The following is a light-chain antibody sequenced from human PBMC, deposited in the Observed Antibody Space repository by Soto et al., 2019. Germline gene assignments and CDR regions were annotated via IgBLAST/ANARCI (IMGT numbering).Light chain of an antibody. CDR2: WAS. Sequence: DIALTQSPDSLALSLGERATMNCKSSQSVLYSSYNKSYLAWYQVKPGRPPKLLFSWASTRESGVPDRFSGSGSGTDFTLTFSSLQAEDVAVYFCQQYYSTLITFGQGTRREIK. V-gene: IGKV4-1*01. CDR1: QSVLYSSYNKSY. J-gene: IGKJ5*01. CDR3: QQYYSTLIT.